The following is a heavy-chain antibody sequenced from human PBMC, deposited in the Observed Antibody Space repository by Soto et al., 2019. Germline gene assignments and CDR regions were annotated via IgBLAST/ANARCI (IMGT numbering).Heavy chain of an antibody. CDR2: INHSGST. CDR3: VNHYYDSSGDAFDI. CDR1: GGSFSGYY. V-gene: IGHV4-34*01. J-gene: IGHJ3*02. Sequence: SETLSLTCAVYGGSFSGYYWSWIRQPPGKGLEWIGEINHSGSTNYNPSLKSRVTIPVDTSKNQFSLKLSSVTAADTAVYYCVNHYYDSSGDAFDIWGQGTMVTVSS. D-gene: IGHD3-22*01.